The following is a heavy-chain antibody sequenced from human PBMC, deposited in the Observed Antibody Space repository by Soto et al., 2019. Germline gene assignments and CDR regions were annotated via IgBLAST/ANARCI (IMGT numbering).Heavy chain of an antibody. CDR1: GGSISSGGYS. Sequence: PSETLSLTCAVSGGSISSGGYSWSWIRQPPGKGLEWIGYFYYTGSINYNPSLKSRVTISIDASKDQFSLRLSSVTAADTAVYYCARSMFYSDGSNYSPFDYWGQGTLVTVSS. CDR3: ARSMFYSDGSNYSPFDY. D-gene: IGHD3-22*01. J-gene: IGHJ4*02. V-gene: IGHV4-61*08. CDR2: FYYTGSI.